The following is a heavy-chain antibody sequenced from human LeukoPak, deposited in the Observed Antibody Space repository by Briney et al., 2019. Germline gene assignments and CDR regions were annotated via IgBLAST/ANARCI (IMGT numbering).Heavy chain of an antibody. J-gene: IGHJ5*02. CDR2: IYHSGST. V-gene: IGHV4-38-2*02. Sequence: SETLSLTCTVPGYSISSGYYWGWIRQPPGKGLEWIGSIYHSGSTYYNPSLKSRVTISVDTSKNQFSLKLSSVTAADTAVYYCARGTYYYGSGSYGGQARRFDPWGQGTLVTVSS. CDR3: ARGTYYYGSGSYGGQARRFDP. CDR1: GYSISSGYY. D-gene: IGHD3-10*01.